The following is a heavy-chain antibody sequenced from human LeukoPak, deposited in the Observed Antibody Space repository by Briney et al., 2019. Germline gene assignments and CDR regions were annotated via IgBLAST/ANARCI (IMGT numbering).Heavy chain of an antibody. CDR3: AKSNTAMVTPSLNYSDY. CDR1: GFTFSSYA. CDR2: ISGSGGST. J-gene: IGHJ4*02. Sequence: PGGSLRLSCAASGFTFSSYATSWVRQAPGKGLEWVSAISGSGGSTYYADSVKGRFTISRDNSKNTLYLQMNSLRAEDTAVYYCAKSNTAMVTPSLNYSDYWGETPLATVSS. V-gene: IGHV3-23*01. D-gene: IGHD5-18*01.